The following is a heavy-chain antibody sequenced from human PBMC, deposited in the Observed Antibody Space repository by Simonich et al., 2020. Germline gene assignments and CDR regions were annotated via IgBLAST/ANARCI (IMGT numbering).Heavy chain of an antibody. CDR2: IWYDGSNK. Sequence: QVQLVESGGGVVQPGRSLRLSCAASGFTFSSYGMHWVRQAPGKGVEGGAGIWYDGSNKSYEDSVKGRFTISRDNSKNTLYLQMNSLRAEDTAVYYCARAYSSSWYNWFDPWGQGTLVTVSS. CDR1: GFTFSSYG. CDR3: ARAYSSSWYNWFDP. J-gene: IGHJ5*02. D-gene: IGHD6-13*01. V-gene: IGHV3-33*01.